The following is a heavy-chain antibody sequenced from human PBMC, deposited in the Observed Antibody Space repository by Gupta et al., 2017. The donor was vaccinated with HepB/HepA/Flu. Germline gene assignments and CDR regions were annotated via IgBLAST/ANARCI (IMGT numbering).Heavy chain of an antibody. CDR2: IYYSGST. Sequence: QVQLQESGPGLVKPSQTLSLTCTVSGGSISSGGYYWSWIRQHPGQGLEWIGYIYYSGSTYYNPSLKSRVTISVDTSKNQFSLKLSSVTAADTAVYYCARGARGYSGPLGGRGVYYYYGMDVWGQGTTVTVSS. CDR1: GGSISSGGYY. V-gene: IGHV4-31*03. D-gene: IGHD5-18*01. J-gene: IGHJ6*02. CDR3: ARGARGYSGPLGGRGVYYYYGMDV.